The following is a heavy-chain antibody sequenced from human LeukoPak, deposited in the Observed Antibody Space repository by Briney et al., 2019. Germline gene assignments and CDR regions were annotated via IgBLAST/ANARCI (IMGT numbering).Heavy chain of an antibody. J-gene: IGHJ4*02. D-gene: IGHD5-12*01. CDR3: AKCGNSGCHLIDY. Sequence: GGSLRLSCAASGFAFSTYAMTWVRQAPGKGLEWVSAISGRTGATYYADSEKGRFTISRDNSKSTLYLQVDSLRAEDTAVYYCAKCGNSGCHLIDYWGQGTLVTVSS. V-gene: IGHV3-23*01. CDR2: ISGRTGAT. CDR1: GFAFSTYA.